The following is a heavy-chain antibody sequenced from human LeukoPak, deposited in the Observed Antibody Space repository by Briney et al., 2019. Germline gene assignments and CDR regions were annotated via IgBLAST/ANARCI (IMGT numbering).Heavy chain of an antibody. CDR1: GGSISSYY. V-gene: IGHV4-59*01. J-gene: IGHJ4*02. Sequence: SETLSLTCTVSGGSISSYYWSWIRQPPGKGLEWIGYIYYSGSTNYNPSLKSRVTISVDTSKNQFSLKLSSVTAADTAVYYCAGGSSTSSNYFDYWGQGTLVTVSS. D-gene: IGHD2-2*01. CDR3: AGGSSTSSNYFDY. CDR2: IYYSGST.